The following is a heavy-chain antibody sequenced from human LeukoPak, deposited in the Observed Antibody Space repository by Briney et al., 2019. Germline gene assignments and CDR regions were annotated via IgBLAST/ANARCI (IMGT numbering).Heavy chain of an antibody. CDR2: INHSGST. J-gene: IGHJ3*02. V-gene: IGHV4-34*01. D-gene: IGHD3-22*01. CDR1: GGSFSGYY. CDR3: ARLVSYYYDSSGERSFDAFDI. Sequence: SETLSLTCAVYGGSFSGYYWSWIRQPPGKGLEWIGEINHSGSTNYNPSLKSRVTISVDTSKNQFSLKLSSVTAADTAVYYCARLVSYYYDSSGERSFDAFDIWGQGTMVTVSS.